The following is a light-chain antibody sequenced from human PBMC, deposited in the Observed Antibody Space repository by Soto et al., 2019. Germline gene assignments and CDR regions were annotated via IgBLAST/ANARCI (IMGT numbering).Light chain of an antibody. Sequence: EIVMMQSPATLSVSPWERATLSGRASQSVSSNLAWYQQKPGQAPRLLIYGASTRATGIPARFSGSGSGTEFTPTISSLQSEDFAVYYCQQYNNWPRTFGQGTKVDI. J-gene: IGKJ1*01. V-gene: IGKV3-15*01. CDR1: QSVSSN. CDR3: QQYNNWPRT. CDR2: GAS.